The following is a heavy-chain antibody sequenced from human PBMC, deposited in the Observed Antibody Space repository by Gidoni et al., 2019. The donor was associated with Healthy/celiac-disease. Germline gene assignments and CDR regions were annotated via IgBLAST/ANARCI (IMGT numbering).Heavy chain of an antibody. CDR3: AKIRYGDYSDY. CDR1: GFTFSSYA. V-gene: IGHV3-23*01. D-gene: IGHD4-17*01. Sequence: EVQLLESGGGLVQPGGSLRLPCSASGFTFSSYAMSWVRQAPGKGLEWVSAISGSGGSTYYADSVKGRFTISRDNSKNTLYLQMNSQRAEDTAVYYCAKIRYGDYSDYWGQGTLVTVSS. CDR2: ISGSGGST. J-gene: IGHJ4*02.